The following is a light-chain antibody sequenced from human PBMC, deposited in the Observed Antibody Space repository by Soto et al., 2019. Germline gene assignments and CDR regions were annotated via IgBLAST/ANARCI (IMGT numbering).Light chain of an antibody. J-gene: IGLJ1*01. CDR3: QSYDSSNSLTRYV. CDR2: GDH. CDR1: SSNNGATSD. V-gene: IGLV1-40*01. Sequence: QSLLTQPPSVSGAPGQTVTLSCTGSSSNNGATSDVHWYQQLPGAGPTLLIYGDHHRPAGAPGRFSGSKPGTSASLVITGLQTEDEADYYCQSYDSSNSLTRYVFGTGTKVTVL.